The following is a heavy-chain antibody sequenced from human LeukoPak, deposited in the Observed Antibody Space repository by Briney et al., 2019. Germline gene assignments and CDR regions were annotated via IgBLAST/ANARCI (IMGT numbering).Heavy chain of an antibody. CDR3: ATTRGVITLDGYHYYIDV. CDR2: INHSGNT. Sequence: SETLSLTCAVYGGSFSDFYCTWIRQPPGKGLEWIGEINHSGNTKYNPSLKSRVTILLDTSKNQFSLKVRSVTAADTAVYYCATTRGVITLDGYHYYIDVWGQGTTVTVSS. V-gene: IGHV4-34*01. D-gene: IGHD3-10*01. CDR1: GGSFSDFY. J-gene: IGHJ6*03.